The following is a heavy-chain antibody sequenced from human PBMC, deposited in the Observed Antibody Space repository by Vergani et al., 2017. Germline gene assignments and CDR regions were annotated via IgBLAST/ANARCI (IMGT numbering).Heavy chain of an antibody. CDR2: ISYDGSNK. CDR3: ARDRTTAAILVVPAAIFY. Sequence: QVQLVESGGGVVQPGRSLRLSCAASGFTFSSYAMHWVRQAPGKGLEWVAVISYDGSNKYYADSVKRRFTISRDNYKNTLYLQMNSLRADDTAVYYCARDRTTAAILVVPAAIFYWGQGTLVTVSS. V-gene: IGHV3-30-3*01. J-gene: IGHJ4*02. CDR1: GFTFSSYA. D-gene: IGHD2-2*01.